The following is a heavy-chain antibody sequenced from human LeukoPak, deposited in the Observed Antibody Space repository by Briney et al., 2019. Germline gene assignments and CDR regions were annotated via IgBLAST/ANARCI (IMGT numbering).Heavy chain of an antibody. Sequence: PGGSLRLSCAASGFTCIDYPMYWVRQAPGKGMEWVAVISYDASNDFYRDSVRGRFTISRDNARNTVYLQMDTLKPEDTAVYYCAISPVFSFGYMDVWGKGTMVIVSS. D-gene: IGHD2-21*01. J-gene: IGHJ6*03. CDR1: GFTCIDYP. CDR2: ISYDASND. V-gene: IGHV3-30*04. CDR3: AISPVFSFGYMDV.